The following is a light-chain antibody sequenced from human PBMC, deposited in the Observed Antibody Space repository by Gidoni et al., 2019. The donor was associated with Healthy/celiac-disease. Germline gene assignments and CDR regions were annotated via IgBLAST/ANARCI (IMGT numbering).Light chain of an antibody. Sequence: DIKRTQSPSSLSASVGDRVTITCQASQDISNYLNWYQQKPGKAPKLLIYDASNLETGVPSRFSGSGSGTDFTFTISSLQPEDIATYYCQQYDNLPPDTFGQGTKLEIK. CDR3: QQYDNLPPDT. CDR1: QDISNY. J-gene: IGKJ2*01. V-gene: IGKV1-33*01. CDR2: DAS.